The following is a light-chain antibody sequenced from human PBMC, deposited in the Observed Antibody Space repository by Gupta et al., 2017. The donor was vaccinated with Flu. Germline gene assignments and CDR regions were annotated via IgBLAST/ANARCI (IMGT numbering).Light chain of an antibody. Sequence: SSSNIENNYVSWYQQFPGTAPELLIYENNKRPSVIPDRFSGSKSDTSATLGITGLQTGDEANYYCGTSDSSLSAWVFGGGTKLTVL. J-gene: IGLJ3*02. CDR3: GTSDSSLSAWV. CDR2: ENN. CDR1: SSNIENNY. V-gene: IGLV1-51*02.